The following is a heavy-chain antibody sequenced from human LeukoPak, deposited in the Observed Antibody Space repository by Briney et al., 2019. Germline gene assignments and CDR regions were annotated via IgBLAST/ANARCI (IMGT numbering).Heavy chain of an antibody. CDR3: ATGYYEPFEK. J-gene: IGHJ4*02. CDR2: ISDAGTT. V-gene: IGHV4-59*01. CDR1: GGSISSYY. Sequence: SETLSLTCTVSGGSISSYYWNWIRQPPGKGPEWIGCISDAGTTKYNPAFKSRVTISVDTSKNQFSLKLTSVTAADTAVYFCATGYYEPFEKWGQGTLVSVSS. D-gene: IGHD3-22*01.